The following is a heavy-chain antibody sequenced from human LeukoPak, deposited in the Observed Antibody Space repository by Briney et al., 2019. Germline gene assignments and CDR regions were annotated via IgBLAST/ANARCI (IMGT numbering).Heavy chain of an antibody. D-gene: IGHD3-10*01. CDR2: IYYSGST. V-gene: IGHV4-39*01. CDR3: ASEYGSGSYYKH. Sequence: SETLSLTCTVSGGSISSSSYYWGWIRQPPGKGLEWIGSIYYSGSTYYNPSLKSRVTISVDTSKNQFSLKLSSVTAADTAVYYCASEYGSGSYYKHWGQGTLVTVSS. J-gene: IGHJ4*02. CDR1: GGSISSSSYY.